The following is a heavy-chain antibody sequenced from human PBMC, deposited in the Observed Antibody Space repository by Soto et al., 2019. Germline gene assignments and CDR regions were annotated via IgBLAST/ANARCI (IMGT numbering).Heavy chain of an antibody. CDR1: GFTFSTYA. D-gene: IGHD5-12*01. CDR3: AKVGSDGYSGQHSDY. Sequence: EVQLLESGGGLVQPGGSLRLSCAASGFTFSTYAMNWVRQAPGKGLEWVSTISSSSGSTYYADSVKGRFTISRDNSKNFLYLQMNSLRGDDTAVYYCAKVGSDGYSGQHSDYWGQGTMVTISS. V-gene: IGHV3-23*01. J-gene: IGHJ4*02. CDR2: ISSSSGST.